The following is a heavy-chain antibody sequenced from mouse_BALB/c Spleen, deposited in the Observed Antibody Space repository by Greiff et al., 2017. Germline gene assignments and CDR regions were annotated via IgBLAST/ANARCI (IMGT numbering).Heavy chain of an antibody. J-gene: IGHJ4*01. CDR2: ISSGGST. CDR1: GFTFSSYA. D-gene: IGHD2-4*01. V-gene: IGHV5-6-5*01. CDR3: ARNYEIYAMDY. Sequence: EVMLVESGGGLVKPGGSLKLSCAASGFTFSSYAMSWVRQTPEKRLEWVASISSGGSTYYPDSVKGRFTISRDNARNILYLQMSSLRSEDTAMYYCARNYEIYAMDYWGQGTSVTVSS.